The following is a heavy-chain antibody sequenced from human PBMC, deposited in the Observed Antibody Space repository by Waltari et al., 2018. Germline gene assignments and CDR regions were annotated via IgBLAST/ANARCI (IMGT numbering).Heavy chain of an antibody. D-gene: IGHD2-15*01. CDR2: ISGRGGSN. V-gene: IGHV3-23*01. CDR1: GFTFSSYA. J-gene: IGHJ4*02. CDR3: AKEPLYCSGGSCYPGYFDY. Sequence: EVQLLESGGDLVQPGGSLRLSCAASGFTFSSYAMSWVRQAPGKGLEWVSAISGRGGSNYYADSVKGRFTISRDNSKNTLYLQMNSLRAEDTAVYYCAKEPLYCSGGSCYPGYFDYWGQGTLVTVSS.